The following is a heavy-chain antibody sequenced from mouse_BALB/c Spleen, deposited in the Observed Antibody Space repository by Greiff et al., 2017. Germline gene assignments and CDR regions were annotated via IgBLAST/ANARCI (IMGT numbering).Heavy chain of an antibody. V-gene: IGHV1S137*01. CDR1: GYTFTDYA. J-gene: IGHJ4*01. CDR3: ARSGGTLYYYAMDY. CDR2: ISTYYGDA. D-gene: IGHD3-1*01. Sequence: LQQSGAELVRPGVSVKISCKGSGYTFTDYAMHWVKQSHAKSLEWIGVISTYYGDASYNQKFKGKATMTVDKSSSTAYMELARLTSEDSAIYYCARSGGTLYYYAMDYWGQGTSVTVSS.